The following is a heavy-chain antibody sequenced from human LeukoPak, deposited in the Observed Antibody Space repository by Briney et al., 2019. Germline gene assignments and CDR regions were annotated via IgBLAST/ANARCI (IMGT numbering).Heavy chain of an antibody. CDR2: FDPEDGET. CDR1: GYTLTELS. Sequence: ASVKVSCKVSGYTLTELSMHWVRQAPGKGLEWMGGFDPEDGETIYAQKFQGRVTMTEDTSTDTAYMELSSLRSEDTAVYYCATYRYCSSTSCYRSMHNWFDPWGQGTLVTVSS. D-gene: IGHD2-2*01. V-gene: IGHV1-24*01. CDR3: ATYRYCSSTSCYRSMHNWFDP. J-gene: IGHJ5*02.